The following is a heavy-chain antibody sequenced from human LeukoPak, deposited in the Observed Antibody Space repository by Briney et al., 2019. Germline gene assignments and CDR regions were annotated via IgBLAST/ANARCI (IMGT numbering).Heavy chain of an antibody. J-gene: IGHJ4*02. CDR2: IYYSGST. V-gene: IGHV4-39*07. CDR3: ARNLYSFDY. CDR1: GGSISSNSYY. Sequence: SETLSLTCAVSGGSISSNSYYWGWIRQPPGKGLEWIGSIYYSGSTNYNPSLKSRVTISVDTSKNQFSLKLSSVTAADTAVYYCARNLYSFDYWGQGTLVTVSS. D-gene: IGHD1-14*01.